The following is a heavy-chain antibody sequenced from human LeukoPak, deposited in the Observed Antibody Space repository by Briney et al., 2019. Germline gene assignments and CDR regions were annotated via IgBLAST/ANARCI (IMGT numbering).Heavy chain of an antibody. CDR1: GYTFTGYY. CDR3: ARGSSRVVTPFDP. V-gene: IGHV1-2*04. D-gene: IGHD3-3*01. J-gene: IGHJ5*02. Sequence: GASVEVSCKASGYTFTGYYMHWVRQAPGQGLEWMGWINPNSGGTNYAQKFQGWVTMTRDTSISTAYMELSRLRSEDVAVYYCARGSSRVVTPFDPWGQGTLVTVSS. CDR2: INPNSGGT.